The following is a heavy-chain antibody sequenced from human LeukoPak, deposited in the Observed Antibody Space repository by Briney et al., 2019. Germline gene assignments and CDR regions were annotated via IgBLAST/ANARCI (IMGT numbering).Heavy chain of an antibody. CDR2: IPYDGGNK. CDR1: GFTFSSYA. CDR3: ARDRRYCSSTSCHGVCDY. V-gene: IGHV3-30*04. Sequence: GGSLRLSCAASGFTFSSYAMRWVRQAPGKGLEWVAVIPYDGGNKYYADSVKGRFTISRDNSKNTLYLQMNSLRAEDTAVYYCARDRRYCSSTSCHGVCDYWGQGTLVTVSS. J-gene: IGHJ4*02. D-gene: IGHD2-2*01.